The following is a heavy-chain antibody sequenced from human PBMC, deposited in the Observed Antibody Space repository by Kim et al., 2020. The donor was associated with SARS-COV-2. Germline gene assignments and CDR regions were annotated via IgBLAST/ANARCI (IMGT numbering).Heavy chain of an antibody. Sequence: PLLKSRVTISVDTSKNQFSLKLSSVTAADTAVYYCARDENNWNYVGAFDIWGQGTMVTVSS. V-gene: IGHV4-59*01. J-gene: IGHJ3*02. CDR3: ARDENNWNYVGAFDI. D-gene: IGHD1-7*01.